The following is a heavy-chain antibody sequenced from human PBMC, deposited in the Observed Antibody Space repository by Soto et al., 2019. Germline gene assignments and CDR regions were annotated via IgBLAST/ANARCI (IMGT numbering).Heavy chain of an antibody. CDR2: IYPGDSDT. CDR1: GYSFTSYW. V-gene: IGHV5-51*03. D-gene: IGHD2-15*01. J-gene: IGHJ4*02. Sequence: EVQLVQSGAEVKKPGESLKISCKGSGYSFTSYWIGWVRQMPGKGLEWMGIIYPGDSDTRYSPSFQGQVTISADKSISTAYLQWSSLKASDTAMYYCATSPGLYCSGGSCYSEVVAWAEYWGQGTLVTVSS. CDR3: ATSPGLYCSGGSCYSEVVAWAEY.